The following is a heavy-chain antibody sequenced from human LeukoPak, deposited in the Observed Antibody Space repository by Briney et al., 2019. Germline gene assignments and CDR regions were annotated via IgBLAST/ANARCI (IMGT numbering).Heavy chain of an antibody. CDR2: IWYDGSNK. V-gene: IGHV3-33*01. Sequence: GRSLRLSCAASGFTFSSYGMHWVRQAPGKGLEWVAVIWYDGSNKYYADSVKGRFTISRDNSKNTLYLQMNSLRAEDTAVYYCARVPPTGRFYYYYYMDVWGKGTTVTVSS. CDR3: ARVPPTGRFYYYYYMDV. J-gene: IGHJ6*03. D-gene: IGHD1-1*01. CDR1: GFTFSSYG.